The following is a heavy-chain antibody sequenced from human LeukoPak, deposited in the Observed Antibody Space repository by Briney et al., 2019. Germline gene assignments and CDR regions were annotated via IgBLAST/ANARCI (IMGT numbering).Heavy chain of an antibody. D-gene: IGHD4-17*01. CDR3: ARVAVTTSRYFQH. CDR1: AGSISSGGYY. Sequence: SQTLSLTCTVSAGSISSGGYYWSWIRQPPGKGLEWIGYIYNSGHANYNPSLKSRVTISEDTSKNQLSLKLSSVTAADTAVYYCARVAVTTSRYFQHWGQGTLVTVSS. CDR2: IYNSGHA. J-gene: IGHJ1*01. V-gene: IGHV4-61*08.